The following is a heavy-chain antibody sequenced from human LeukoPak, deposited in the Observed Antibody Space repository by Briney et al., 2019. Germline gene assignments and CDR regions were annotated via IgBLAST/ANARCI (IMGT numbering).Heavy chain of an antibody. Sequence: GASVKVSCKSSGGTFSNYAISWVRQAPGQGLEWMGGIIPIFGTANYAPKFQGRVTITADKSTSTAYMELSSLRSEDMAVYYYAREVLRKSVVGALDYWGQGTLVTVSS. J-gene: IGHJ4*02. V-gene: IGHV1-69*06. CDR1: GGTFSNYA. D-gene: IGHD1-26*01. CDR3: AREVLRKSVVGALDY. CDR2: IIPIFGTA.